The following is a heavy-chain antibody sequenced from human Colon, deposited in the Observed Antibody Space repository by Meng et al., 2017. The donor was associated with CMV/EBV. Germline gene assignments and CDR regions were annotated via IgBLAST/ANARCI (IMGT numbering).Heavy chain of an antibody. D-gene: IGHD6-13*01. CDR2: ISSSSDII. V-gene: IGHV3-48*04. J-gene: IGHJ4*02. CDR3: ARELYSSPDY. Sequence: ETLSLTCEASGFTFSSYSMNWVRQTPGKGLEWLAYISSSSDIIYYSESVKGRFTISRDNAKKSFYLQMNSLRIGDTAVYYCARELYSSPDYWGQGTLVTVSS. CDR1: GFTFSSYS.